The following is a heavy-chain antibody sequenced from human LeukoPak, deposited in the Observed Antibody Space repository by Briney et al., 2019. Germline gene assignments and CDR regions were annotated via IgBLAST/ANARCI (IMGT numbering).Heavy chain of an antibody. CDR2: INSRGGTI. J-gene: IGHJ4*02. D-gene: IGHD3-3*01. Sequence: GGSLRLSCAASGFTFSDYNMHWIRQAPGKGLEWISYINSRGGTIFYADSVKGRFTISRDNAENSLFLQLNSLRPEDTAVYYCARDGIRSFGLITKHDYWGQGTLVTVSS. CDR3: ARDGIRSFGLITKHDY. V-gene: IGHV3-11*04. CDR1: GFTFSDYN.